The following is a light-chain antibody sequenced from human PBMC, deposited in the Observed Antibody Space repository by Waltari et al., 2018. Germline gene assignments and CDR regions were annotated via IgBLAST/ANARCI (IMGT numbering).Light chain of an antibody. CDR3: QHHFRLPAT. Sequence: IMLTQSPGTLSLSQGERAPLSCRASQSISRYLAWYQQKPGQAPRLLIYGASTRATGIPDRFSGSGSGTDFSLTISGLVPEDSAVYYCQHHFRLPATFGQGTKVEIK. V-gene: IGKV3-20*01. CDR2: GAS. CDR1: QSISRY. J-gene: IGKJ1*01.